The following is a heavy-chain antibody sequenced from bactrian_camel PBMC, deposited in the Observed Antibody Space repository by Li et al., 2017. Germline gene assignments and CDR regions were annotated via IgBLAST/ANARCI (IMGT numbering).Heavy chain of an antibody. CDR3: ATDTWYYRYTY. CDR2: IYMRGGNT. V-gene: IGHV3S1*01. J-gene: IGHJ4*01. CDR1: GFTFSIYW. Sequence: HVQLVESGGGLVQPGGSLRLSCAASGFTFSIYWMYWVRQAPGKGLEWVTAIYMRGGNTYYADSVKGRFTISRDSAKNTVYLQMNSLKSEDSALYYCATDTWYYRYTYWGQGTQVTVS. D-gene: IGHD2*01.